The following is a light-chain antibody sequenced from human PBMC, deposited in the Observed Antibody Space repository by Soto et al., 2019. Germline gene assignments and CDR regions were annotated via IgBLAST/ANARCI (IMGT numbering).Light chain of an antibody. CDR1: SGYSNYK. Sequence: QSVLTQPPSASASLGASVTLTYTLSSGYSNYKVDWYQQRPGKGPRFVMRVGTGEIVGSKGDGIPDRFSVLGSGLNRYLTIKNIQEEDESDYHCGADHGSGSNFVVFGGGTQLTVL. CDR2: VGTGEIVG. V-gene: IGLV9-49*01. CDR3: GADHGSGSNFVV. J-gene: IGLJ2*01.